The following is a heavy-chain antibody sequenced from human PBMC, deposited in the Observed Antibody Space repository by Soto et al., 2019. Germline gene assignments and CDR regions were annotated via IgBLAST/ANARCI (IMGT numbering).Heavy chain of an antibody. D-gene: IGHD6-6*01. V-gene: IGHV3-30-3*01. CDR2: ISNDGSKN. J-gene: IGHJ6*02. Sequence: QVQLVESGGGVVQPGRSLRLSCAASGFTFSSYAMHWVRQAPGKGLEWVSVISNDGSKNSYAESVKGRFTISRDNSKTTLYLQMNSLRGEDTAMYYCSSIPLRISSSGGYYYFGMDVWGQGTTLTVS. CDR3: SSIPLRISSSGGYYYFGMDV. CDR1: GFTFSSYA.